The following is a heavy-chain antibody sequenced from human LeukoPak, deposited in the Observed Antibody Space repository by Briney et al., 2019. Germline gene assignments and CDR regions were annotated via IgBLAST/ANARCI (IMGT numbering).Heavy chain of an antibody. D-gene: IGHD3-3*01. CDR2: IIPIFGTA. V-gene: IGHV1-69*13. J-gene: IGHJ6*03. CDR3: ARAGYTIFGVVWDYYYMDV. Sequence: ASVKVSCKASGGTFSSYAISWVRQAPGQGLEWMGGIIPIFGTANYAQKFQGRVTITADESTSTAYMELSSLRSEDTAVYYCARAGYTIFGVVWDYYYMDVWGKGTTVTVSS. CDR1: GGTFSSYA.